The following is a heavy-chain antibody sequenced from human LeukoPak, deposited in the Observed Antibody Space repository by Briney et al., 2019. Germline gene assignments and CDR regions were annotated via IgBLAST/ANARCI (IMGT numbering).Heavy chain of an antibody. Sequence: PGGSLRLSCSASGFTFRSYARHWVRQAPGKGLEYGLAISSNGGSTYYADSVKGRFTISRDNSKNTLYLQMSSLRAEDTAVYYCVKDYDIVGWNWFDPWGQGTLVTVSS. J-gene: IGHJ5*02. D-gene: IGHD2-21*01. V-gene: IGHV3-64D*06. CDR2: ISSNGGST. CDR3: VKDYDIVGWNWFDP. CDR1: GFTFRSYA.